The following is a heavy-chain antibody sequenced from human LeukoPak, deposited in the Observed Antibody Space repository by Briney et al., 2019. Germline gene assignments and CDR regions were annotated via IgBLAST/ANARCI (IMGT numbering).Heavy chain of an antibody. D-gene: IGHD2/OR15-2a*01. CDR3: ARVLYGPFDY. Sequence: PGGSLRLSCAASGFTFSSYGMSWVRQAPGKGLEWVSYISSSGSTIYYADSVKGRFTISRDSSKNSLYLQMNSLRAEDTAVYYCARVLYGPFDYWGQGTLVTVSS. CDR2: ISSSGSTI. J-gene: IGHJ4*02. CDR1: GFTFSSYG. V-gene: IGHV3-48*04.